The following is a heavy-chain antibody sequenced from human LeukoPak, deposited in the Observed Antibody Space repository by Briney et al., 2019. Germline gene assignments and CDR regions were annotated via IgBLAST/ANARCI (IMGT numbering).Heavy chain of an antibody. CDR2: INHSGST. J-gene: IGHJ6*03. V-gene: IGHV4-34*01. Sequence: PSETLSLTCAVYGGSFSGYYWSWIRQPPGKGLEWIGEINHSGSTNYNPSLKSRVTISVDTSKSQFSLKLSSVTAADTAVYYCARRRSSGYPNYYYYYMDVWGKGTTVTVSS. CDR1: GGSFSGYY. CDR3: ARRRSSGYPNYYYYYMDV. D-gene: IGHD3-22*01.